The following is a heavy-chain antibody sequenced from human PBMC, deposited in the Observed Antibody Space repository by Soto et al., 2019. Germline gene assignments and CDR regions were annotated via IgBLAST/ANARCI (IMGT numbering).Heavy chain of an antibody. J-gene: IGHJ6*02. Sequence: PGGSLRLSCAASGFTFSSYGMHWVRQAPGKGLEWVAVISYDGSNKYYADSVKGRFTISRDNSKNTLYLQMNSLRAEDTAMYYCAKEERRTCSSNSCYYYYGMDVWGQGTTVTVSS. CDR1: GFTFSSYG. CDR2: ISYDGSNK. CDR3: AKEERRTCSSNSCYYYYGMDV. D-gene: IGHD2-2*01. V-gene: IGHV3-30*18.